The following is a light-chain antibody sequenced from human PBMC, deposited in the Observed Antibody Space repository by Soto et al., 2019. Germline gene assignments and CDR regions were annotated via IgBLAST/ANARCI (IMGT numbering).Light chain of an antibody. CDR2: DSS. CDR3: QQYDSSPWT. V-gene: IGKV3-20*01. Sequence: IVLTHSAATLSLSPGERATLSCRASQSVSSTYLARCQQKPGQPPRLLIYDSSTRATGFPDRFSGSGSGTDFTLTIIRLEPEDFAVDYCQQYDSSPWTFAQGTKVDIK. J-gene: IGKJ1*01. CDR1: QSVSSTY.